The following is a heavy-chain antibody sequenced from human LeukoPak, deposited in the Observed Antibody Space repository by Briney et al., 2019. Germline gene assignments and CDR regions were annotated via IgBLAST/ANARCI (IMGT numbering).Heavy chain of an antibody. CDR1: GDSVSSNSAA. D-gene: IGHD6-13*01. CDR2: TYYRSKWYN. Sequence: SQTLSLTCAISGDSVSSNSAAWNWIRQSPSRGLEWLGRTYYRSKWYNDYAVSVKSRITINPDTSKNQFSLQLNSVTPEDTAVYYCARGGRGYSSSWYVGWEPFDYWGQGTLVTVST. V-gene: IGHV6-1*01. CDR3: ARGGRGYSSSWYVGWEPFDY. J-gene: IGHJ4*02.